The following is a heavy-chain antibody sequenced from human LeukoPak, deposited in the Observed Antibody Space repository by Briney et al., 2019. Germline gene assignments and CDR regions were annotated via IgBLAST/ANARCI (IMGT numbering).Heavy chain of an antibody. CDR2: ISSSSSYI. CDR3: ARTNGDYVLDY. CDR1: GFTFSSYN. V-gene: IGHV3-21*01. J-gene: IGHJ4*02. D-gene: IGHD4-17*01. Sequence: GGSLRLSCAASGFTFSSYNMNWVRQALGKGLEWVSPISSSSSYIYYADSVKGRFTISRDNSKNTLYLQMNSLRAEDTAVYYCARTNGDYVLDYWGQGTLVTVSS.